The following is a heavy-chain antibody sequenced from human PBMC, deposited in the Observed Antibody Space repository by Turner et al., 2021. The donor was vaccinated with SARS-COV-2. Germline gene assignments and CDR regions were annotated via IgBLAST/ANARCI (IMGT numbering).Heavy chain of an antibody. CDR2: ITDSASRT. V-gene: IGHV3-23*01. D-gene: IGHD2-15*01. CDR3: TKTQRINWYFDL. CDR1: GFTFGHYA. Sequence: EVQLLESGGGLVQPGGSLRLCCSDSGFTFGHYAMSWVRQAPGKGLEWVSTITDSASRTYYADSVKGRFTISRDNSKNTLYQQMNSLRVEDTAVYYCTKTQRINWYFDLWGRGTLVTVSS. J-gene: IGHJ2*01.